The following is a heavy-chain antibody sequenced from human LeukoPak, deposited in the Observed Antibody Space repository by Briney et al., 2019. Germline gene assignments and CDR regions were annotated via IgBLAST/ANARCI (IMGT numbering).Heavy chain of an antibody. D-gene: IGHD3-9*01. Sequence: GGSLRLSCTTSGFTFSGYEMNWVRQAPGKGLEWVSYISPSGTTMFYADSVKGRFTISRDNAKNSVYLEMNSLRAADTAIYYCARDSYDILTGYYMSFDYWGQGTLVTVSS. J-gene: IGHJ4*02. CDR1: GFTFSGYE. CDR3: ARDSYDILTGYYMSFDY. CDR2: ISPSGTTM. V-gene: IGHV3-48*03.